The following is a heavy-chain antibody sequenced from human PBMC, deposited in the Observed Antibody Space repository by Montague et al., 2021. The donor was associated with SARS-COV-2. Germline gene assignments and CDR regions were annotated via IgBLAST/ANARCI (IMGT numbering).Heavy chain of an antibody. Sequence: SETLSLTCTVSGGSVSSGGYYWSWIRQPPGKGLEWIGYIYYSGSTNYNPSLKSRVTISLDTSKNQFSLKLTSVTAADTAVYYCARVSLAAAATRSDYWGQGTLVTFSS. CDR2: IYYSGST. V-gene: IGHV4-61*08. J-gene: IGHJ4*02. CDR3: ARVSLAAAATRSDY. D-gene: IGHD6-13*01. CDR1: GGSVSSGGYY.